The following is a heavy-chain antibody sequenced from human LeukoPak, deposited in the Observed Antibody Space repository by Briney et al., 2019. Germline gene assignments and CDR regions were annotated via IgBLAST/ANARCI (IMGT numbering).Heavy chain of an antibody. CDR3: TTGSQIREVAY. J-gene: IGHJ4*02. V-gene: IGHV3-11*03. Sequence: PGGSLRLSCVVSGFTITDQYMGWIRQAPGKGLQWVSYISGSSRYINYADSVKGRFTISGDNAKNSLYLQMSSLSAEDTAVYYCTTGSQIREVAYWGQGALVTVSS. D-gene: IGHD2-15*01. CDR1: GFTITDQY. CDR2: ISGSSRYI.